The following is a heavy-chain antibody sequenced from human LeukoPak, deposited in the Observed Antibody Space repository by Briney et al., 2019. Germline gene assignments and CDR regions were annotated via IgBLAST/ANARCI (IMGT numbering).Heavy chain of an antibody. CDR1: GFTLSSYA. J-gene: IGHJ4*02. CDR3: AKDVDSGSYYFDY. CDR2: ISGSGGST. D-gene: IGHD1-26*01. V-gene: IGHV3-23*01. Sequence: QPGGSLRLSCAASGFTLSSYAMSWVRQAPGKGLEWVSVISGSGGSTYYADSVKGRFTISRDNSKNTLYLQMNSLRAEDTAVYYCAKDVDSGSYYFDYWGQGTLVTVSS.